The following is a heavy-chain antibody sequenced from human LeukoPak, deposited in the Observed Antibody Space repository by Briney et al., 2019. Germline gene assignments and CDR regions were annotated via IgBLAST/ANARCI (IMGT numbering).Heavy chain of an antibody. CDR1: GYSFTDYW. CDR2: IYAGDSDT. D-gene: IGHD3-16*01. J-gene: IGHJ4*02. CDR3: ARGQRGSYSPYFDY. Sequence: GESLKISCEASGYSFTDYWIGWVRKMPGKGLEWMGIIYAGDSDTRYSPSFQGQVTISVDKSISAAYLQWSSLKASDTAMYYCARGQRGSYSPYFDYWGQGTLVTVSS. V-gene: IGHV5-51*01.